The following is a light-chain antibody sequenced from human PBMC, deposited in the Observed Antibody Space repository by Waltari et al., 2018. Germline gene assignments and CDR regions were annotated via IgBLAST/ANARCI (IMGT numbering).Light chain of an antibody. CDR3: ATWDNSLTAVV. CDR1: SPHIRNYF. Sequence: SVLPQPPSVSAAPGPKGTVPCSGSSPHIRNYFVSWYHQRPGATPKLLIYDNYKRPSGIPDRFSASKSGTSATLDITGLQIGDEADYYCATWDNSLTAVVFGGGTKLTVL. J-gene: IGLJ2*01. CDR2: DNY. V-gene: IGLV1-51*01.